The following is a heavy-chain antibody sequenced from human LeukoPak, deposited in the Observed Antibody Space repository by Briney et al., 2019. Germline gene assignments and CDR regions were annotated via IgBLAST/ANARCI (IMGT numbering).Heavy chain of an antibody. J-gene: IGHJ4*02. CDR1: GGSISSGGYY. D-gene: IGHD6-19*01. CDR2: IYYSGST. V-gene: IGHV4-61*08. CDR3: ARDQRSSGWSPSFDY. Sequence: SETLSLTCTVSGGSISSGGYYWSWIRQPPGKGLEWIGYIYYSGSTNYNPSLKSRVTISVDTSKNQFSLKLSSVTAADTAVYYCARDQRSSGWSPSFDYWGQGTLVTVSS.